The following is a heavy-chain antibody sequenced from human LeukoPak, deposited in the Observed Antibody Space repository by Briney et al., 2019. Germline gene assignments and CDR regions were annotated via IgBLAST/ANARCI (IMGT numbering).Heavy chain of an antibody. D-gene: IGHD5-18*01. CDR2: ISTSGGST. Sequence: PGGSLRLSCTASGFTFSSYAMNWVRQAPGKGLEWVSTISTSGGSTYYADSVKGRFTISRDNSKNTLYLQGNSLRAEDTAIYYCAKGAGIQLWPSFDYWGQGTLVTVSS. V-gene: IGHV3-23*01. CDR1: GFTFSSYA. J-gene: IGHJ4*02. CDR3: AKGAGIQLWPSFDY.